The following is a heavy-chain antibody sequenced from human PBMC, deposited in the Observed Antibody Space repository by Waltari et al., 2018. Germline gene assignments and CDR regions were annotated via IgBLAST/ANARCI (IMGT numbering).Heavy chain of an antibody. Sequence: QVQLVQSGAEVKKPGSSVQVSCKASGGTFSSSAISWVRQAPGQGLEWMGGIIPIFGTANYAQKFQGRVTITADESTSTAYMELSSLRSEDTAVYYCARDHWNQYYFDYWGQGTLVTVSS. CDR3: ARDHWNQYYFDY. J-gene: IGHJ4*02. CDR2: IIPIFGTA. CDR1: GGTFSSSA. V-gene: IGHV1-69*12. D-gene: IGHD1-1*01.